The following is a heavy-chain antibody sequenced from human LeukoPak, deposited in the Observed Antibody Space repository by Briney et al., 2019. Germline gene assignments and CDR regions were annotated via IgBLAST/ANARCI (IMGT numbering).Heavy chain of an antibody. Sequence: SETLSLTCTVSGDSISSSTYYWGWIRQPPGKGLEWIGSIYYSGSTYYNPSLKSQITISVDTSKNQFSLKLSSVTAADTAVYYCARLVVGATTRFSWYFDYWGQGTLVTVSS. CDR3: ARLVVGATTRFSWYFDY. J-gene: IGHJ4*02. CDR2: IYYSGST. CDR1: GDSISSSTYY. V-gene: IGHV4-39*01. D-gene: IGHD1-26*01.